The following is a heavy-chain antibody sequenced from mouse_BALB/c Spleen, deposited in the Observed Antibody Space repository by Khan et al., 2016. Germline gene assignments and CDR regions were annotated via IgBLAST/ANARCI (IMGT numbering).Heavy chain of an antibody. CDR3: ARKAYYGNYFDY. CDR2: INPSTGYT. J-gene: IGHJ2*01. Sequence: QVQLQQSGAELAKPGASVKMTCKASGYTFTSYWMHWVKQRPGQGLEWIGYINPSTGYTEYNQKFKDKATLTADKSSSTAYMQRSSLTSEDSAVYYCARKAYYGNYFDYWGQGTALTVSS. CDR1: GYTFTSYW. D-gene: IGHD2-10*01. V-gene: IGHV1-7*01.